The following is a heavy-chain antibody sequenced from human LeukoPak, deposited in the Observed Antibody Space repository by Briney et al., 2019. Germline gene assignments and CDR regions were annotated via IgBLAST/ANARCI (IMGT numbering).Heavy chain of an antibody. V-gene: IGHV3-21*01. CDR1: GFTFSSYS. D-gene: IGHD2-2*01. J-gene: IGHJ4*02. CDR3: ARDCSSTSCYLAY. Sequence: GGSLRLSCAASGFTFSSYSMNWVRQAPGKGLEWVSSISSSSSYIYYADSVKGRFTISRDNAKNSLYLQMNSLRAEDTAVYYCARDCSSTSCYLAYWGQGTLVTVSS. CDR2: ISSSSSYI.